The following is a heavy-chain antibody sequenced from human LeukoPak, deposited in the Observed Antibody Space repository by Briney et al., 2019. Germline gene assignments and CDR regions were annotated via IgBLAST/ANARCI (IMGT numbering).Heavy chain of an antibody. V-gene: IGHV3-11*04. CDR2: ISSSSSTI. D-gene: IGHD3-22*01. CDR1: GFTFSDYY. Sequence: GGSLRLSCAASGFTFSDYYMSWVRQAPGKGLEWVSYISSSSSTIYYADSVKGRFTISRDNAKNSLYLQMNSLRAEDTAVYYCARSSYYYDSSGYYGGVYFDYWGQGTLVTVSS. CDR3: ARSSYYYDSSGYYGGVYFDY. J-gene: IGHJ4*02.